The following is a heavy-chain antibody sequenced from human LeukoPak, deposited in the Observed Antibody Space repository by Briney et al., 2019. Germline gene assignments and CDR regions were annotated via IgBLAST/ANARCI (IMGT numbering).Heavy chain of an antibody. J-gene: IGHJ5*02. Sequence: PSQTLSLTCDVSGGSISSGLYSWSWIRQPLGKGLEWIWYIYHTGSTYYNPSLKSRVTISVDTSKNQFSLRLSSVTAADTAVYYCARLQYCSGTSCYWFDPWGQGTLVTASS. V-gene: IGHV4-30-2*01. CDR2: IYHTGST. CDR1: GGSISSGLYS. D-gene: IGHD2-2*01. CDR3: ARLQYCSGTSCYWFDP.